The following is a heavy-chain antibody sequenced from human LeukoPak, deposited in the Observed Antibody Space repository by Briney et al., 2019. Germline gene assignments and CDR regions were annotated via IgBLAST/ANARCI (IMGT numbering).Heavy chain of an antibody. D-gene: IGHD2-21*02. Sequence: GESLKISFKGLGYSFTSYWFGWVRQIPGKGLEWMGIIYPGDSETRYSPPLQGPVNITADKSISTAYLQWSSLKASDTAMYYCARLKARGRDPLDYWGQGTLVTLPP. CDR3: ARLKARGRDPLDY. J-gene: IGHJ4*01. CDR2: IYPGDSET. CDR1: GYSFTSYW. V-gene: IGHV5-51*01.